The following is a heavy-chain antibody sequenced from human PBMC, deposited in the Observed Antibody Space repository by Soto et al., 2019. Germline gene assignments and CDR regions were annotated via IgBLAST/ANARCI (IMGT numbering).Heavy chain of an antibody. CDR1: GYNFATYW. CDR2: VYPGVSDT. J-gene: IGHJ4*02. CDR3: ARQGYDSSGYFYPIDY. Sequence: GESLKISCKGSGYNFATYWIAWVRQMPGKGLEWMGIVYPGVSDTRYSPSFQVQVTISVDKSINTAYLQWSTLKASDTATYFCARQGYDSSGYFYPIDYWGQGTLVTVSS. V-gene: IGHV5-51*01. D-gene: IGHD3-22*01.